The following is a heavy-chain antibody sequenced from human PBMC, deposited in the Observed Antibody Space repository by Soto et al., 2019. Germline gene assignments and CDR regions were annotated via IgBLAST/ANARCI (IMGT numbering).Heavy chain of an antibody. CDR3: ARDSSPYSTSWYYFDY. CDR2: ITSSSSSTI. CDR1: GFIFSSYS. J-gene: IGHJ4*02. D-gene: IGHD6-13*01. V-gene: IGHV3-48*02. Sequence: EVQLVESGGGLVQPGGSLRLSCAASGFIFSSYSMSWVRQAPGKGLEWVSYITSSSSSTIYYADSVKGRFTISRDNAKNSLYLQMNSLRDEDTAVYYCARDSSPYSTSWYYFDYWGQGTLVTVSS.